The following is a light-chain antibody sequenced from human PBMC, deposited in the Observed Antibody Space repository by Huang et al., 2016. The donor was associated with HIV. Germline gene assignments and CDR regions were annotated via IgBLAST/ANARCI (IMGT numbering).Light chain of an antibody. CDR1: QSVSTN. Sequence: EIVMTQSPATLSVSPGERATLSCRASQSVSTNLAWYQQKPGQSPRLLIYHASTSATGIPARFSGSGSGTEFTLTISSLQSEDFVIYYCQQYNNWPPMYTFGQGTKLEI. V-gene: IGKV3-15*01. CDR2: HAS. J-gene: IGKJ2*01. CDR3: QQYNNWPPMYT.